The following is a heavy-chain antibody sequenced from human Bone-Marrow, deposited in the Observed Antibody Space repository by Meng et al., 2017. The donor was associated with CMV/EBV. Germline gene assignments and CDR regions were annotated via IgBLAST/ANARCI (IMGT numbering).Heavy chain of an antibody. Sequence: GESLKISCAASGFTFSSYGMHWVRQAPGKGLEWVAVIWYDGSNKYYADSVKGRFTISRDNSKNTLYLQMNSLRAEDTAVYYCAKDIFGSSRYYYHGMDVWGQGTTVTVSS. CDR1: GFTFSSYG. D-gene: IGHD6-6*01. CDR3: AKDIFGSSRYYYHGMDV. V-gene: IGHV3-33*06. J-gene: IGHJ6*02. CDR2: IWYDGSNK.